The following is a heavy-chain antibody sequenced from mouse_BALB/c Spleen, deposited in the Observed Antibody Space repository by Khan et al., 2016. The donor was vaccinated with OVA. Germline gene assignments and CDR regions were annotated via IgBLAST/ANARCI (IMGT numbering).Heavy chain of an antibody. CDR2: TTPTNGRT. D-gene: IGHD1-1*01. CDR3: ARIKKIVATYFDY. CDR1: GYTFTSYW. V-gene: IGHV1S81*02. J-gene: IGHJ2*01. Sequence: QVQLQQSGAELVKAGASVKMSCKASGYTFTSYWMHWVKQRLGQGLEWFVETTPTNGRTYYNEKFKSKATLTVDKSSSTAYMLLSGPTFEDSAVYYGARIKKIVATYFDYWGQGTTLTVSS.